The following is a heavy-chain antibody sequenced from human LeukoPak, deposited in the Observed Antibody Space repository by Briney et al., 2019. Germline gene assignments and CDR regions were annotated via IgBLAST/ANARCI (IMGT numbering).Heavy chain of an antibody. CDR1: GYTLTELS. CDR2: FDPEDGET. J-gene: IGHJ4*02. D-gene: IGHD6-13*01. V-gene: IGHV1-24*01. CDR3: ATGKYSSSWEGLLDY. Sequence: ASVTASCMVSGYTLTELSMHWVRQAPGKGLEWMGGFDPEDGETIYAQKFQGRVTMTEDTSTDTAYMELSSLRSEDTAVYYCATGKYSSSWEGLLDYWGQGTLVTVSS.